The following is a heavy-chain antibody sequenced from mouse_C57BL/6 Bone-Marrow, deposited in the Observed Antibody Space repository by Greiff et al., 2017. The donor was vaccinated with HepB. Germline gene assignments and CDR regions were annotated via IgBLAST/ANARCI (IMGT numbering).Heavy chain of an antibody. J-gene: IGHJ3*01. CDR2: IDPENGDT. CDR3: TTGSSPAWFAY. CDR1: GFNIKDDY. D-gene: IGHD1-1*01. Sequence: EVKLVESGAELVRPGASVKLSCTASGFNIKDDYMHWVKQRPEQGLEWIGWIDPENGDTEYASKFQGKATITADTSSNTAYLQLSSLTSEDTAVYYCTTGSSPAWFAYWGQGTLVTVSA. V-gene: IGHV14-4*01.